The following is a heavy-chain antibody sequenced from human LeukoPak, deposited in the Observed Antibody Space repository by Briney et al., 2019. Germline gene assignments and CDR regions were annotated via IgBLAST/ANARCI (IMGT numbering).Heavy chain of an antibody. Sequence: GGSLRLSCAASGFTFSSYGTHWVRQAPGKGLEWVAVISYDGSNKYYADSVKGRFTISRDNSKNTLYLQMNSLRAEDTAVYYCAKDLYSYGTHFDYWGQGTLVTVSS. CDR2: ISYDGSNK. V-gene: IGHV3-30*18. J-gene: IGHJ4*02. CDR1: GFTFSSYG. D-gene: IGHD5-18*01. CDR3: AKDLYSYGTHFDY.